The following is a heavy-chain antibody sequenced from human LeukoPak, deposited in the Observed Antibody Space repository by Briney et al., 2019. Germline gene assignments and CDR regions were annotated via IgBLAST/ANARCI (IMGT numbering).Heavy chain of an antibody. CDR3: ATGPYDFWSGYPRGNFDY. CDR2: IIPIFGTA. CDR1: GGTFSSYA. Sequence: ASVKVSCKASGGTFSSYAISWVRQAPGQGLEWMGGIIPIFGTANYAQKFQGRVTITADESTSTAYMELSSLRSEDTAVYYCATGPYDFWSGYPRGNFDYWGQGTLVTVSS. J-gene: IGHJ4*02. D-gene: IGHD3-3*01. V-gene: IGHV1-69*13.